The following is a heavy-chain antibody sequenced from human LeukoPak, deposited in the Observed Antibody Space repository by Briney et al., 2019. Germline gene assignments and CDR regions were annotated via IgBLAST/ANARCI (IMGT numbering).Heavy chain of an antibody. J-gene: IGHJ4*02. V-gene: IGHV4-39*01. CDR1: GDSISSSTYY. D-gene: IGHD1-26*01. Sequence: PSETLSLTCTVSGDSISSSTYYWAWIRQPPGKGLEWIGSSYKSGSTYYNPSLKSRVTISVDTSKNQFSLKLTSVTAADTAVYYCARHRGQWELLDYWGQGTLVTVSA. CDR3: ARHRGQWELLDY. CDR2: SYKSGST.